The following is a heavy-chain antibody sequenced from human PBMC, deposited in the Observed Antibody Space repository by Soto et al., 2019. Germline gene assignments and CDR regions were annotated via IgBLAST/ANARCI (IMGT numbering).Heavy chain of an antibody. V-gene: IGHV1-69*06. CDR2: IIPIFGTA. J-gene: IGHJ4*02. CDR1: GGPFSSYA. CDR3: ARGGVGATWVWGFDY. Sequence: QVQLVQSGAEVKKPGSSLKVSCKTSGGPFSSYAITWVPQAPGQGLEWMGGIIPIFGTASYAQKSQGRLTIPADKSTSTAYKEQSSLRSEGTAVYYCARGGVGATWVWGFDYWGQGTLVTVSS. D-gene: IGHD1-26*01.